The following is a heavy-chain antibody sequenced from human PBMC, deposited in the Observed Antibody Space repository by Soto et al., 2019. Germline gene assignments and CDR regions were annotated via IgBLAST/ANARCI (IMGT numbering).Heavy chain of an antibody. CDR3: ARESGENWSYEAY. D-gene: IGHD1-7*01. CDR2: VYPSGHT. CDR1: GDSISSYS. V-gene: IGHV4-4*07. Sequence: SVTLSLTCAVSGDSISSYSWNWIRQTAGRGLEWIGRVYPSGHTQYRSSFETRVTVSVDMSTNQFFLELRSLTAADTALYYWARESGENWSYEAYCGKGT. J-gene: IGHJ4*02.